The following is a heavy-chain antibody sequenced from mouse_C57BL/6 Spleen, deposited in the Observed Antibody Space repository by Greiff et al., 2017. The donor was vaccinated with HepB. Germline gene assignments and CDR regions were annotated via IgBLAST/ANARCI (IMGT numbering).Heavy chain of an antibody. V-gene: IGHV14-4*01. Sequence: VQLQQSGAELVRPGASVKLSCTASGFNIKDDYMHWVKQRPEQGLEWIGWIDPENGDTEYASKFQGKATITADTSSNTAYLQLSSLTSEDTAVYYCTTWGMVTDYWGQGTTLTVSS. CDR3: TTWGMVTDY. J-gene: IGHJ2*01. CDR1: GFNIKDDY. CDR2: IDPENGDT. D-gene: IGHD2-3*01.